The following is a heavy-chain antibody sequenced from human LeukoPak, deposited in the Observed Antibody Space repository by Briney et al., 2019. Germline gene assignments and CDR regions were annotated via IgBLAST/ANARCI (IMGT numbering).Heavy chain of an antibody. J-gene: IGHJ6*04. D-gene: IGHD3-10*02. V-gene: IGHV3-11*04. CDR1: GFTVSSNY. CDR2: IGSSGTNI. Sequence: PGGSLRLSCAASGFTVSSNYMSWVRQAPGKGLEWVSYIGSSGTNIYYADSVKGRFTISRDNAKNSLYLQMNSLRAEDTAVYYCAELGITMIGGVWGKGTTVTISS. CDR3: AELGITMIGGV.